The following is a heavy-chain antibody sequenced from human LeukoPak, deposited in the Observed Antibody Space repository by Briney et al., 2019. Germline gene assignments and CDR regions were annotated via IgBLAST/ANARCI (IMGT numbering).Heavy chain of an antibody. D-gene: IGHD3-22*01. Sequence: GGSLRLSCAASGFTFSSYSMNWVPQAPGKGLEWVSSISSSSSYIYCADSVKGRFTISRDNAKNSLYLQMNSLRAEDTAVYYCAREKNIGYYDSSGYCDYWGQGTLVTVSS. V-gene: IGHV3-21*01. J-gene: IGHJ4*02. CDR3: AREKNIGYYDSSGYCDY. CDR1: GFTFSSYS. CDR2: ISSSSSYI.